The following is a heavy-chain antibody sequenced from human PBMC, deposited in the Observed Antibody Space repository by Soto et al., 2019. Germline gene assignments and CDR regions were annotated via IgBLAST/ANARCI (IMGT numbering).Heavy chain of an antibody. CDR3: ARHRHPRGTVGATSPFDP. CDR2: HYSGGST. D-gene: IGHD1-26*01. CDR1: GFSVSSNY. Sequence: GSLRLPCAIPGFSVSSNYLSWVRQAPGKGLEWVSVHYSGGSTYYADSVQGRFTISGDKSNNTLYLQMSRVRAEDTAVYFCARHRHPRGTVGATSPFDPWGQGTQVTVSS. V-gene: IGHV3-53*01. J-gene: IGHJ5*02.